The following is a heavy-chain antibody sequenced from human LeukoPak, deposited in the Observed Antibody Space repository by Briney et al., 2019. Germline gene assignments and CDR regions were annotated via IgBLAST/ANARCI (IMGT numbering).Heavy chain of an antibody. J-gene: IGHJ6*03. Sequence: PGGPLRLSCAASGFTFSSYWMSWVRQAPGKGLEWVANIKQDGSEKYYVDSVKGRFTISRDNAKNSLYLQMNSLRAEDTAVYYCARVGDGWVYYYYMDVWGKGTTVTVSS. CDR1: GFTFSSYW. CDR2: IKQDGSEK. CDR3: ARVGDGWVYYYYMDV. D-gene: IGHD2-21*01. V-gene: IGHV3-7*01.